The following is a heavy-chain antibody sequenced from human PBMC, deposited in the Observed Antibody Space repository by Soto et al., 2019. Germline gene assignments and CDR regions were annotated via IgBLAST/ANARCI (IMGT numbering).Heavy chain of an antibody. CDR1: GYSFTSYW. J-gene: IGHJ4*02. Sequence: GESLKISCKGSGYSFTSYWIGWVRQMPGKGLEWMGIIYPGDSDTRYSPSFQGQVTISADKSISTAYLQWSSLKASDTAMYYCARLERETYYYDSSGYYLFDYWGQGTLVTVSS. V-gene: IGHV5-51*01. CDR3: ARLERETYYYDSSGYYLFDY. CDR2: IYPGDSDT. D-gene: IGHD3-22*01.